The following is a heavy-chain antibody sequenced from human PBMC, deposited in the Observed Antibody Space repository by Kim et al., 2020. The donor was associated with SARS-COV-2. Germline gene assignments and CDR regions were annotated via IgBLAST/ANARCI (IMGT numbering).Heavy chain of an antibody. J-gene: IGHJ4*02. CDR2: IYYSGST. V-gene: IGHV4-39*01. D-gene: IGHD3-9*01. CDR1: GGSISSSSYY. Sequence: SETLSLTCTVSGGSISSSSYYWGWIRQPPGKGLEWIGSIYYSGSTYYNPSLKSRVTISVDTSKNQFSLKLSSVTAADTAVYYCARHVWGYFDWLPSPFDYWGQGTLVTVSS. CDR3: ARHVWGYFDWLPSPFDY.